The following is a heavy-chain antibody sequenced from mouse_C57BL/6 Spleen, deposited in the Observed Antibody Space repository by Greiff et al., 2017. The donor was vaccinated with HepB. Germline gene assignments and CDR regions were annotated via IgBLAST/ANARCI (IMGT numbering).Heavy chain of an antibody. Sequence: QVQLQQSGAELARPGASVKLSCKASGYTFRSYGISWVKQRTGQGLEWIGEIYPRSGNTYYNEKFKGKATLTADKSSSTAYMELRSLTSEDSAVYFCARNGGGYPYYAMDYWGQGTSVTVSS. CDR1: GYTFRSYG. CDR2: IYPRSGNT. CDR3: ARNGGGYPYYAMDY. J-gene: IGHJ4*01. D-gene: IGHD2-2*01. V-gene: IGHV1-81*01.